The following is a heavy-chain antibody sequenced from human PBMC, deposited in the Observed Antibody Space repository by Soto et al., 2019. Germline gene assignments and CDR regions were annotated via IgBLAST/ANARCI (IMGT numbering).Heavy chain of an antibody. CDR1: GGSISSYY. J-gene: IGHJ4*02. D-gene: IGHD5-18*01. CDR2: IYYSGST. CDR3: ARGIQLWPITYYFDD. V-gene: IGHV4-59*01. Sequence: SETLSLTCTVSGGSISSYYWSWIRQPPGKRLEWIGYIYYSGSTNYNPSLKSRVTISVDTSKNQFSLKLSSVTAADTAVYYCARGIQLWPITYYFDDWGQGTRVTVSS.